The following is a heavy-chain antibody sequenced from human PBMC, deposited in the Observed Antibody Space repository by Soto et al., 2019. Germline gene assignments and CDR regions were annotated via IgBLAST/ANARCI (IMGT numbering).Heavy chain of an antibody. V-gene: IGHV3-30-3*01. CDR3: ARDYGSGSYGYYYYGMDV. CDR1: GFTFSSYA. CDR2: ISYDGSNK. Sequence: GGSLRLSCAASGFTFSSYAMHWVRQAPGKGLEWFAVISYDGSNKYYADSVKGRFTISRDNSKNTLYLQMNSLRAEDTSVYYCARDYGSGSYGYYYYGMDVWGQGTTVTVSS. J-gene: IGHJ6*02. D-gene: IGHD3-10*01.